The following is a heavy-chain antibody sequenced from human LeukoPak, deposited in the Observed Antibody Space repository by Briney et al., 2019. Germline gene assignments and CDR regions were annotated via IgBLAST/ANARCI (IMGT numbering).Heavy chain of an antibody. D-gene: IGHD5-12*01. CDR2: ISYDGSNK. V-gene: IGHV3-30*01. CDR3: ARGYSGYVRKDWFDP. CDR1: GFTFSSYA. Sequence: PGRSLRLSCAASGFTFSSYATHWVRQAPGKGLEWVAVISYDGSNKYYADSVKGRFTISRDNSKNTLYLQMNSLRAEDTAVYYCARGYSGYVRKDWFDPWGQGTLVTVSS. J-gene: IGHJ5*02.